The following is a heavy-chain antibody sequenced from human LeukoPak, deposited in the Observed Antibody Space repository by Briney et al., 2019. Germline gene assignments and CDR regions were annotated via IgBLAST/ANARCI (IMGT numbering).Heavy chain of an antibody. J-gene: IGHJ4*02. D-gene: IGHD2-8*01. Sequence: ASVEVSCKASGYTFTSYAMHWVRQAPGQRLEWMGWINAGNGNTKYSQEFQGRVTITRDTSASTAYMELRSLRSDDTAVYYCARDPGVLGMRGPCRFDYWGQGTLVTVSS. V-gene: IGHV1-3*01. CDR1: GYTFTSYA. CDR2: INAGNGNT. CDR3: ARDPGVLGMRGPCRFDY.